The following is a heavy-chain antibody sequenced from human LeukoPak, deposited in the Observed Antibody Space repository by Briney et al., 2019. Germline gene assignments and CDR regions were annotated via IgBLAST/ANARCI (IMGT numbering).Heavy chain of an antibody. V-gene: IGHV3-7*01. CDR2: MKQDGSEK. J-gene: IGHJ4*02. D-gene: IGHD2-15*01. Sequence: GGSLRLSCAASGFTFSSYWMSWVRQAPGKGLEWVANMKQDGSEKYYVDSVKGRFTISRDNAKNSLYLQMNSLRAEDTAVYYCAREGKLKSIAYWGQGTLVTVSS. CDR3: AREGKLKSIAY. CDR1: GFTFSSYW.